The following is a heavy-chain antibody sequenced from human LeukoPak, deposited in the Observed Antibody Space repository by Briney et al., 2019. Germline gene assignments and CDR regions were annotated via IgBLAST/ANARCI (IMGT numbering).Heavy chain of an antibody. V-gene: IGHV1-18*01. Sequence: ASVTVSCKASGYTFTSYGISWVRQAPGQGLEWMGWISAYNGNTNYAQKLQGRVTMTTDTSTSTAYMELRSLRSDDTAVYYCARRNYDSSGYYYFDYWGQGTLVTVSS. D-gene: IGHD3-22*01. CDR1: GYTFTSYG. CDR3: ARRNYDSSGYYYFDY. J-gene: IGHJ4*02. CDR2: ISAYNGNT.